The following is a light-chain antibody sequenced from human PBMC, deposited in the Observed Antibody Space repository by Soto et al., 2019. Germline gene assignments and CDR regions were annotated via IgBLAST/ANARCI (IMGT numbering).Light chain of an antibody. CDR1: HDTSNY. V-gene: IGKV1-33*01. Sequence: DIQIPQSPSSLSASVGDRVTITCHASHDTSNYLNWYQQKPVKAPKLLIYDAFNLETGVQSRFSGRGSGTDFTFTISSLQPEDIAPAYCEQYDNRPLTFGGGTKVEIK. CDR2: DAF. J-gene: IGKJ4*01. CDR3: EQYDNRPLT.